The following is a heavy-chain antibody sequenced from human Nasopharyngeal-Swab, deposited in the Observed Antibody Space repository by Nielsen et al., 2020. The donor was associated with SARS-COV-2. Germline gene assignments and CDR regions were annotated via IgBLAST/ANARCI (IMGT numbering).Heavy chain of an antibody. J-gene: IGHJ4*02. Sequence: GESLKISCVVPGFSVSSNYMSWVRQAPGKGLEWVSVIYSGGATYYADSVKGRFTISRDNSKNTLYLQMNSLRAEDTAVYYCAKDNGGNFGYWGQGTLVTVSS. CDR3: AKDNGGNFGY. CDR1: GFSVSSNY. CDR2: IYSGGAT. V-gene: IGHV3-53*01. D-gene: IGHD4-23*01.